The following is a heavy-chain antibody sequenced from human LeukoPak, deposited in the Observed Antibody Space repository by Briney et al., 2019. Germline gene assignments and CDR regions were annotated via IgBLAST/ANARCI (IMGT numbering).Heavy chain of an antibody. CDR1: GDSISSSSYY. J-gene: IGHJ3*02. CDR2: IYHSGST. V-gene: IGHV4-39*07. D-gene: IGHD5-18*01. CDR3: AREHTAMAFHADAFDI. Sequence: PTETLSLTCTVSGDSISSSSYYWGWIRQPPGKGLEWIGSIYHSGSTYYNPSLKSRVTISVDTSKNQFSLKLSSVTAADTAVYYCAREHTAMAFHADAFDIWGQGTMVTVSS.